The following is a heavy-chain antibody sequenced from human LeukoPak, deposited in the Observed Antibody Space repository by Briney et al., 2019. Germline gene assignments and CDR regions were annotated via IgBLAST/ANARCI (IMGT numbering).Heavy chain of an antibody. Sequence: GESLKISCEASGYTFSNYYITLVRQMPGKGLEWMGRIDPSDSYTHYSPSFQGHVTFSVDKSISTAYLQWSSLKASDTAIYYCTSPHNGYFIDYWGQGTPVIVSS. CDR2: IDPSDSYT. CDR1: GYTFSNYY. V-gene: IGHV5-10-1*01. D-gene: IGHD5-18*01. J-gene: IGHJ4*02. CDR3: TSPHNGYFIDY.